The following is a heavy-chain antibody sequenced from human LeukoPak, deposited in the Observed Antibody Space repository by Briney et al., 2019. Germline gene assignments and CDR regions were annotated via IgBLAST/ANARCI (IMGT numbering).Heavy chain of an antibody. J-gene: IGHJ4*02. CDR3: ARCTDYYGSGSYN. D-gene: IGHD3-10*01. CDR2: IYYSGST. Sequence: ETSETLSLTCTVSGGSISSSSYYWGWIRQPPGKGLEWIGSIYYSGSTYYNPSLKSRVTISVDTSKNQFSLKLSSVTAADTAVYYCARCTDYYGSGSYNWGQGTLVTVSS. V-gene: IGHV4-39*01. CDR1: GGSISSSSYY.